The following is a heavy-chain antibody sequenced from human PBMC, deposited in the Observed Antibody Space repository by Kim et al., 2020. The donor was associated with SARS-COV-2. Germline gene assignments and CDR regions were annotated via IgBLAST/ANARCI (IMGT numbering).Heavy chain of an antibody. V-gene: IGHV4-59*08. CDR1: GGSISSYY. D-gene: IGHD3-3*01. J-gene: IGHJ6*03. CDR3: ARRRSLEWFSNYYYYMDG. Sequence: SETLSLTCTVSGGSISSYYWSWIRQLPGKGLEWIVYIYYSGSTNYNPSLKSRVTISVDTSKNQFSLKLSSVTASDTAVYYCARRRSLEWFSNYYYYMDGWGKGTTVTVSS. CDR2: IYYSGST.